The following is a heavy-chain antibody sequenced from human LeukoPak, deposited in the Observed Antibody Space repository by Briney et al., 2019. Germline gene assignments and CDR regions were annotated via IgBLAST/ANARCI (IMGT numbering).Heavy chain of an antibody. CDR1: GYTFTGYY. V-gene: IGHV1-2*02. Sequence: ASVKVSCKASGYTFTGYYMHWVRQAPGQGLEWMGWINPNSGGTNYAQKFQGRVTMTRDTSISTAYMELSRLRSDDTAVYYCASGSTMVRGAIIGPPPDYFDYWGQGTLVTVSS. J-gene: IGHJ4*02. D-gene: IGHD3-10*01. CDR2: INPNSGGT. CDR3: ASGSTMVRGAIIGPPPDYFDY.